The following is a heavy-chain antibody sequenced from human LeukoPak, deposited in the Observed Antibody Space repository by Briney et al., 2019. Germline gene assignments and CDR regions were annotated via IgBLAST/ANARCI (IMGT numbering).Heavy chain of an antibody. CDR2: IIPIFGIA. CDR1: GGTFSSYA. J-gene: IGHJ3*02. Sequence: SVKVSCKASGGTFSSYAISWVRQAPGQGLEWMGRIIPIFGIANYAQKFQGRVTITADKSTSTAYMELSSLRSEDTDVYYCASRHYYDSSGYYARRNDAFDIWGQGTMVTVSS. CDR3: ASRHYYDSSGYYARRNDAFDI. D-gene: IGHD3-22*01. V-gene: IGHV1-69*04.